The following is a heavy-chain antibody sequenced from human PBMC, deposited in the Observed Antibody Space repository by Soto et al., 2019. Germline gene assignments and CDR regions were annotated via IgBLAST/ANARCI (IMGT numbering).Heavy chain of an antibody. CDR3: ARDGRWFGESHYYYGMDV. Sequence: SETLSLTCAVSGYSISSGYYWGWIRQPPGKGLEWIGSIYHSGSTYYNPSLKSRVTISVDTSKNQFSLKLSSVTAADTAVYYCARDGRWFGESHYYYGMDVWGQGTTVTVSS. J-gene: IGHJ6*02. D-gene: IGHD3-10*01. V-gene: IGHV4-38-2*02. CDR2: IYHSGST. CDR1: GYSISSGYY.